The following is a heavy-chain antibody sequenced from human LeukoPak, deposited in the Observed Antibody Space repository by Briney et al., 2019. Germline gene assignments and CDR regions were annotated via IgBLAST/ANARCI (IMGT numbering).Heavy chain of an antibody. CDR3: ATFPGWFGEVAVAYGMDV. V-gene: IGHV1-46*01. CDR2: INPSGGTT. D-gene: IGHD3-10*01. Sequence: EASVKVSCKASGYTFTSYYIHWVRQAPGQGLEWMGIINPSGGTTSYVQRFQGRVTMTRDTSTSTAYMELSSLRSEDTAVYYCATFPGWFGEVAVAYGMDVWGQGTTVTVSS. J-gene: IGHJ6*02. CDR1: GYTFTSYY.